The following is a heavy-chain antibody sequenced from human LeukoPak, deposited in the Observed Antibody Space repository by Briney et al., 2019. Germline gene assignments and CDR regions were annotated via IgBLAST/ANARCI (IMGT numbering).Heavy chain of an antibody. D-gene: IGHD1-26*01. V-gene: IGHV3-30-3*01. Sequence: GGSLRLSCAASGFTFSSYWMSWVRQAPGRGLEWVAVISSDGTIKYYADSVKGRFTISRDNSKNTLYLQTNSLRVEDTAVYYCVREVVGAIYFDYWGQGALVTVSS. CDR1: GFTFSSYW. CDR3: VREVVGAIYFDY. J-gene: IGHJ4*02. CDR2: ISSDGTIK.